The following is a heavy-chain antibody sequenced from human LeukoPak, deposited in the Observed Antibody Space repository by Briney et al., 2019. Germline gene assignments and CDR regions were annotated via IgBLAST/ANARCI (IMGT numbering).Heavy chain of an antibody. D-gene: IGHD3-10*01. V-gene: IGHV1-18*01. CDR1: GYTFTSYG. Sequence: ASVKVSCKASGYTFTSYGISWVRQAPGQGLEWMGWISAYNGNTNYAQKLQGRVTMTTDTSTSTAYMELSRLRSDDTAVYYCAREKWFGESHDAFDIWGQGTMVTVSS. J-gene: IGHJ3*02. CDR3: AREKWFGESHDAFDI. CDR2: ISAYNGNT.